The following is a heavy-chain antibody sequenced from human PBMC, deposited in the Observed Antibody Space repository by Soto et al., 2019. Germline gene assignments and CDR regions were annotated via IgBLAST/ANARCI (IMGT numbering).Heavy chain of an antibody. CDR3: ARGRTFYDP. CDR2: ISDRGTA. J-gene: IGHJ5*02. Sequence: PSITCSVSGSSINSGGYYWSWIRQHPGKGLEWFGSISDRGTAYYNPSLRSRISISIHTSKKQFSLKVRSVTAADAAVFYCARGRTFYDPWGQGILVTVSS. CDR1: GSSINSGGYY. V-gene: IGHV4-31*02. D-gene: IGHD3-22*01.